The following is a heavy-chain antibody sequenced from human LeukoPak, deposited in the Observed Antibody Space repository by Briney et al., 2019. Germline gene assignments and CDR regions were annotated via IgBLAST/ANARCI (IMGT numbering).Heavy chain of an antibody. J-gene: IGHJ3*02. D-gene: IGHD1-26*01. Sequence: PSQTLSLTCTVSGGSISSGGYYWSWIRQPPGKGLEWIGYIYHSGSTYYNPSLKSRVTISVDRSKNQFSLKLSSVTAADTAVYYCARHSGSYSTPEPHAFDIWGQGTMVTVSS. CDR2: IYHSGST. V-gene: IGHV4-30-2*01. CDR3: ARHSGSYSTPEPHAFDI. CDR1: GGSISSGGYY.